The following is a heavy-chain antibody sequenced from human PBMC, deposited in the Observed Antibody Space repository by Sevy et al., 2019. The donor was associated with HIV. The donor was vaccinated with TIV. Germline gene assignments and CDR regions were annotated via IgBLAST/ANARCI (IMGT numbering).Heavy chain of an antibody. Sequence: ASVKVSCKASSFTFTNSAVQWVRQARGQRLEWIAWIVVGSGDTNYAHNFQERVTISRDMSTATVSMELSGLRSEDTAVYYCAAESRGSCSGRSCSVENGMDVWGPGTTVTVSS. CDR3: AAESRGSCSGRSCSVENGMDV. V-gene: IGHV1-58*01. CDR1: SFTFTNSA. CDR2: IVVGSGDT. J-gene: IGHJ6*02. D-gene: IGHD2-15*01.